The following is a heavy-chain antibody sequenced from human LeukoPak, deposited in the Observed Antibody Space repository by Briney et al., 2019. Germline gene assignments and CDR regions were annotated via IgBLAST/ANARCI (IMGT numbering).Heavy chain of an antibody. CDR2: ISSSSSYI. V-gene: IGHV3-21*01. D-gene: IGHD7-27*01. J-gene: IGHJ4*02. CDR1: GFTFSSYS. CDR3: ARDDNWGFDY. Sequence: GGSLRLSCAASGFTFSSYSMNWVRQAPGKGLEWVSSISSSSSYIYYADSVKGRFTISRDNAKNSLYLQMNSLRAEDTAFYYCARDDNWGFDYWGQGVLVTVSS.